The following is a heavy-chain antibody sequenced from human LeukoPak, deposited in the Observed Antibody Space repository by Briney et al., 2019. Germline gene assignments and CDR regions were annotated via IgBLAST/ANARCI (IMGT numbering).Heavy chain of an antibody. CDR1: GFTFSNYA. CDR2: ISYDGSTK. D-gene: IGHD3-10*01. J-gene: IGHJ4*02. CDR3: AKDLHYYGPGSSPQY. V-gene: IGHV3-30*18. Sequence: GRSLRVSCEASGFTFSNYAMHWVRRAPGKGLEWVALISYDGSTKHYADSVKGRFTISRDNSKNTLSLQINSLRSEDTAVYYCAKDLHYYGPGSSPQYWGQGTLVTVSS.